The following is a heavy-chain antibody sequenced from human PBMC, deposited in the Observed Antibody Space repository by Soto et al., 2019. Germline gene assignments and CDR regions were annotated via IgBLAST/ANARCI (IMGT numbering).Heavy chain of an antibody. Sequence: KPSETLSLTGTVSGGSVSSGSYYWSWSRQPPGKGLEWIGYIYYSGSTNYNPSLKSRVTISVDTSKNQFSLKLSSVTAADTAVYYCARGTRAGVYYYYGMDVRGQGTTVNVS. V-gene: IGHV4-61*01. J-gene: IGHJ6*02. CDR1: GGSVSSGSYY. CDR2: IYYSGST. CDR3: ARGTRAGVYYYYGMDV. D-gene: IGHD2-8*01.